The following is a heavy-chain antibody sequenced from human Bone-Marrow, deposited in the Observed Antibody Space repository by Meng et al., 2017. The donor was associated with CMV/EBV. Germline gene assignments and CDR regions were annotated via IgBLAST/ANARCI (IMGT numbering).Heavy chain of an antibody. CDR2: IKSKFKGGTT. Sequence: GESLKISCAVSGLTFNDVWMSWVRQAPGKGLEWVGRIKSKFKGGTTDYAALVKGRFSIARDDTKNTLYLQMNSLKTEDTAVYYCTTGSYDCSGFDIWGQGTTVTVSS. V-gene: IGHV3-15*01. D-gene: IGHD3-22*01. J-gene: IGHJ3*02. CDR1: GLTFNDVW. CDR3: TTGSYDCSGFDI.